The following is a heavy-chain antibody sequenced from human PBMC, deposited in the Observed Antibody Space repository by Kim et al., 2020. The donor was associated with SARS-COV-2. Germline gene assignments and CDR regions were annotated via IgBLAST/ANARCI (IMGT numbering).Heavy chain of an antibody. J-gene: IGHJ6*03. D-gene: IGHD3-3*01. CDR1: GGSISSYY. CDR3: ARHPTNSVNYDFWSGKKYYYYMDV. Sequence: SETLSLTCTVSGGSISSYYWSWIRQPPGKGLEWIGYIYYSGSTNYNPSLKSRVTISVDTSKNQFSLKLSSVTAADTAVYYCARHPTNSVNYDFWSGKKYYYYMDVWGKGTTVTVSS. CDR2: IYYSGST. V-gene: IGHV4-59*08.